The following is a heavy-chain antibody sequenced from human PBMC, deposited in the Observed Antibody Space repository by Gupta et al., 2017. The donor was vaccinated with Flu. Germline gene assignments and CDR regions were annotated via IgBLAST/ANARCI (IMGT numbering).Heavy chain of an antibody. Sequence: QVQLQESGPGLVKPSETLSLTCTVPGGSISSYYWSWIRQPPGKGLEWIGYIYYSGSTNYNPSLKSRVTISVDTSKNQFSLKLSSVTAADTAVYYCARGGTDTAMVVNYWGQGTLVTVSS. CDR1: GGSISSYY. CDR2: IYYSGST. CDR3: ARGGTDTAMVVNY. J-gene: IGHJ4*02. D-gene: IGHD5-18*01. V-gene: IGHV4-59*01.